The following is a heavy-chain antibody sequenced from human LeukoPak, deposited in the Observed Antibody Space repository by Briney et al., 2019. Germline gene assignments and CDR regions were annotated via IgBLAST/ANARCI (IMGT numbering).Heavy chain of an antibody. CDR1: GFTFNTYW. Sequence: GGSLRLSCAASGFTFNTYWMSWVRQAPGKGLEWVANINQDGSEKYYVDSVKGRFTISRDNAKNSLYLQMNSLRAEDTAVYYCARILSSSHAFDIWGQGTMVTVSS. J-gene: IGHJ3*02. D-gene: IGHD6-13*01. CDR2: INQDGSEK. CDR3: ARILSSSHAFDI. V-gene: IGHV3-7*01.